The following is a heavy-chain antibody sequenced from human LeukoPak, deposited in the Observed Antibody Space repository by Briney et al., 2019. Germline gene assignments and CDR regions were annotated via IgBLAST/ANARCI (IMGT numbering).Heavy chain of an antibody. CDR3: TRGRYWGSSAMDAFDI. D-gene: IGHD7-27*01. Sequence: PGGSLRLSCAASGFTFSSYDMHWVRQATGKGLEWVSAIGTAGDTNYPGSVKGRFTISRENAKNSLYLQMNSLGAGDTAVYYCTRGRYWGSSAMDAFDIWGQGTMVTVSS. CDR1: GFTFSSYD. CDR2: IGTAGDT. J-gene: IGHJ3*02. V-gene: IGHV3-13*01.